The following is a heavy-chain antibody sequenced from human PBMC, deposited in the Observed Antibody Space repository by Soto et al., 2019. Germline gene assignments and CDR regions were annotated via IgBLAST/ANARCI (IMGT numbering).Heavy chain of an antibody. Sequence: GGTLRLSCAGSGSTFTDFTLTWVRQAPGKGLVWGSGISGDGLSTYYAGSVKGRFTISRDNSKTTLYLQMNSLRAENTAVYYCARRPDGFDSWGRGTMVTV. CDR2: ISGDGLST. CDR1: GSTFTDFT. CDR3: ARRPDGFDS. V-gene: IGHV3-23*01. J-gene: IGHJ3*02.